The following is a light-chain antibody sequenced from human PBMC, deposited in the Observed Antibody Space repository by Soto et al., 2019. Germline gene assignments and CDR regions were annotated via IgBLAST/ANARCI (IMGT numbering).Light chain of an antibody. CDR3: QEYNNWPRT. Sequence: EIVMTQSPATLSVSPGERTTFACRASQSVSRNLARFQQKPGQAPRLLIYDASTRASGIPARFSGGASGTEFNLTISSLLSEDFAVYYCQEYNNWPRTFGQGTKAEIK. CDR1: QSVSRN. V-gene: IGKV3-15*01. J-gene: IGKJ1*01. CDR2: DAS.